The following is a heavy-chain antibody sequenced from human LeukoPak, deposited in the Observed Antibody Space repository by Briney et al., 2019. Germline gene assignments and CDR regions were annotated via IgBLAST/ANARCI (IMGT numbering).Heavy chain of an antibody. V-gene: IGHV3-21*01. Sequence: GGSLRLSCAASGFTFSSYSMNWVRQAPGKGLEWVSSISSSSSCIYYADSVEGRFTISRDNAKNSLYLQMNSLRAEDTAVYYCARVLHKRNYDSSVYYGYWGQGTLVTVSS. CDR3: ARVLHKRNYDSSVYYGY. J-gene: IGHJ4*02. D-gene: IGHD3-22*01. CDR1: GFTFSSYS. CDR2: ISSSSSCI.